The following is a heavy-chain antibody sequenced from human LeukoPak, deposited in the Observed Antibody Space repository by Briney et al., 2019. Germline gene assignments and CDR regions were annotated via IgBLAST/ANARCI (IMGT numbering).Heavy chain of an antibody. V-gene: IGHV3-74*01. CDR1: GFTFSSYA. CDR2: INSDGSST. J-gene: IGHJ6*03. D-gene: IGHD6-19*01. Sequence: GESLRLSCAASGFTFSSYAMSWVRQAPGKGLVWVSRINSDGSSTSYADSVKGRFTISRDNAKNTLYLQMNSLRAEDTAVYYCARDHLSSGSSPDYYYYYYMDVWGKGTTVTISS. CDR3: ARDHLSSGSSPDYYYYYYMDV.